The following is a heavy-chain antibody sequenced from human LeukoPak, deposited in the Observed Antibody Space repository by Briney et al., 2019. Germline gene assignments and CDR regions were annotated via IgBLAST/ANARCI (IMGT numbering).Heavy chain of an antibody. CDR3: ARTAFTYYDFWSGLRPHNYFDY. J-gene: IGHJ4*02. D-gene: IGHD3-3*01. CDR1: GYTFTSYG. V-gene: IGHV1-18*01. CDR2: ISAYNGNT. Sequence: ASVTVSCKASGYTFTSYGISWVRQAPGQGLEWMGWISAYNGNTNYAQKLQGRVTMTTDTSTSTAYMELRSLRSDDTAVYYCARTAFTYYDFWSGLRPHNYFDYWGRGTLVTVSS.